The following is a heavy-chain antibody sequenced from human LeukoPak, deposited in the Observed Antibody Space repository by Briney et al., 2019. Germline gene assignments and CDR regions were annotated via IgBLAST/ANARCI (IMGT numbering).Heavy chain of an antibody. V-gene: IGHV3-7*01. CDR2: INQGGSET. D-gene: IGHD6-6*01. CDR1: AFTFRTYW. Sequence: GGSLRLSCAASAFTFRTYWMSWVRQAPGKGLEWVASINQGGSETYYVESVKGRFTISRDNAMDSFFLQMNSLRAEDTAVYYCARLIGDRTIYDYWGQGTLVTVSS. CDR3: ARLIGDRTIYDY. J-gene: IGHJ4*02.